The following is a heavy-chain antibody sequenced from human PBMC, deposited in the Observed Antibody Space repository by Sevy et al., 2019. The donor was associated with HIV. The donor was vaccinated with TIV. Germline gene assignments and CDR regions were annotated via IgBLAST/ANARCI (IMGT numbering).Heavy chain of an antibody. CDR2: ISSGGTTM. V-gene: IGHV3-11*01. CDR3: ARVRYNYGSYYFDY. Sequence: GGSLRLSCAASRFTFSDYYMSWIRQAPGKGLEWVSYISSGGTTMYYADSLKGRFTISRDNAKNSLYLQMNSLRAEDTAVYYCARVRYNYGSYYFDYWGQGTLVSVSS. J-gene: IGHJ4*02. D-gene: IGHD1-1*01. CDR1: RFTFSDYY.